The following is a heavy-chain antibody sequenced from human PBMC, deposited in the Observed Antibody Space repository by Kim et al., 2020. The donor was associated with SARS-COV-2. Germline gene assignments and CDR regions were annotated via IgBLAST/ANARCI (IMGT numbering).Heavy chain of an antibody. Sequence: KGRFTISRDNAKNSLYLQMNSLRDEDTAVYYCARGGVMAESYYYYYGMDVWGQGTTVTVSS. D-gene: IGHD3-16*01. CDR3: ARGGVMAESYYYYYGMDV. V-gene: IGHV3-48*02. J-gene: IGHJ6*02.